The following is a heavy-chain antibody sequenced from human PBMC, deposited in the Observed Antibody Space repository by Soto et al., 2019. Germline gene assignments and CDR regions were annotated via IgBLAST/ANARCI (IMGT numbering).Heavy chain of an antibody. V-gene: IGHV3-11*01. J-gene: IGHJ5*02. CDR2: ISSSGSTI. Sequence: PGGSLRLSCAASGFTFSDYYMSWIRQAPGKGLEWVSYISSSGSTIYYADSVKGRFTISRDNAKNSLYLQMNSLRAEDTAVYYCARANVVVPAAIAAGWFDPWGQGTLVTVSS. CDR1: GFTFSDYY. CDR3: ARANVVVPAAIAAGWFDP. D-gene: IGHD2-2*01.